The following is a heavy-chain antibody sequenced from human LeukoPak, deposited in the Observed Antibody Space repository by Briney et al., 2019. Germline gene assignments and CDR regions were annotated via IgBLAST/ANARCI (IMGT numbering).Heavy chain of an antibody. V-gene: IGHV4-34*01. D-gene: IGHD5-18*01. J-gene: IGHJ4*02. CDR3: ARVRVQLWSDLDY. CDR1: GGSFSGYY. Sequence: SETLSLTCAGYGGSFSGYYWSWIRQPPGKGLEWIGEINHSGSTNYNPSLKSRVTISVDTSKNQFSLKLSSVTAADTAVYYCARVRVQLWSDLDYWGQGTLVTVSS. CDR2: INHSGST.